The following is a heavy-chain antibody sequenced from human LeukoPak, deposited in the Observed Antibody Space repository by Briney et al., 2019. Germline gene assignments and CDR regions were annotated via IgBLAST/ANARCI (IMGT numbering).Heavy chain of an antibody. D-gene: IGHD2-15*01. Sequence: GGSLRLSCAASGFTFSSYEMNWVRQAPGKGLEWVSYISSSGSTIYYADSVKGRFTISRDNAKNSLYLQMNSLRAEDTAVYYCARDSYCSGGSCYSYYFDYWGQGTPVTVSS. CDR1: GFTFSSYE. CDR2: ISSSGSTI. CDR3: ARDSYCSGGSCYSYYFDY. J-gene: IGHJ4*02. V-gene: IGHV3-48*03.